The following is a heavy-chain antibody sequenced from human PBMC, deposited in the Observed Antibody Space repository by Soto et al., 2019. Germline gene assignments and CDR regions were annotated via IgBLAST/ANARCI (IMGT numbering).Heavy chain of an antibody. CDR3: AKSQVLDY. CDR1: GYTFTGYY. V-gene: IGHV1-2*02. CDR2: INPNSGGT. Sequence: GASVKVSCKAFGYTFTGYYMHWVRQAPGQGLEWMGWINPNSGGTNYAQKFQGRVTMTRDTSIGTAYMELSRLRSDDTAGYYCAKSQVLDYWGQGTLVTVSS. J-gene: IGHJ4*02.